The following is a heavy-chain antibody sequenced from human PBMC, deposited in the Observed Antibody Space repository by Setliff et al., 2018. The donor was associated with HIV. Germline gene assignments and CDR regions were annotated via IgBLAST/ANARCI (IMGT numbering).Heavy chain of an antibody. V-gene: IGHV3-7*01. CDR3: TRKLAPGHGMDV. CDR2: INQDGSEK. Sequence: GGSLRLSCAASGFTFSNSWMHWVRQAPGKGLEWVANINQDGSEKNYVDSVKGRFTISRDNAKNSLYLQMDSLRVEDTTVYYCTRKLAPGHGMDVWGQGTTVTSP. J-gene: IGHJ6*02. CDR1: GFTFSNSW. D-gene: IGHD3-3*02.